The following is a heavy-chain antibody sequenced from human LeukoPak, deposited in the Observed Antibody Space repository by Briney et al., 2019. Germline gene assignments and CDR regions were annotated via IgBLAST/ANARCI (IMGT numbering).Heavy chain of an antibody. V-gene: IGHV3-49*03. Sequence: GRSLRLSCTASGFTFGDYAMSWFRQAPGKGLEWVGFIRSKAYGGTTEYAASVKGRFTISRDDSKSIAYLQMNSLKTEDTAVYYCTTGGIVVVVAATDFDYWGQGTLVTVSS. J-gene: IGHJ4*02. CDR1: GFTFGDYA. CDR2: IRSKAYGGTT. CDR3: TTGGIVVVVAATDFDY. D-gene: IGHD2-15*01.